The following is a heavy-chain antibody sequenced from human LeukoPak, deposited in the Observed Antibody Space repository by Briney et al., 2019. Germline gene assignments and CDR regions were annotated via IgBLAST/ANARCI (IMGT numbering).Heavy chain of an antibody. Sequence: SETLSLTCIVSGDSVSSGSYYWSWIRQPPGKGLEWIGYIYYSGSTNYNPSLKSRVTISVDTSKNQFSLKLSSVTAADTAVYYCARTRRTTVTFYYYYGMDVWGQGTTVTVSS. CDR2: IYYSGST. V-gene: IGHV4-61*01. CDR1: GDSVSSGSYY. D-gene: IGHD4-17*01. J-gene: IGHJ6*02. CDR3: ARTRRTTVTFYYYYGMDV.